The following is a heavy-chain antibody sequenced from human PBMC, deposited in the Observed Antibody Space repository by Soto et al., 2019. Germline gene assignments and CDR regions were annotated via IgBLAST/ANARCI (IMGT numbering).Heavy chain of an antibody. J-gene: IGHJ4*02. CDR1: GGSISSSSYY. CDR3: ARDREATKDY. CDR2: IYYSGST. V-gene: IGHV4-39*07. Sequence: PSETLSLTCTVSGGSISSSSYYWGWIRQPPGKGLEWIGSIYYSGSTYYNPSLKSRVTISVDTSKNQFSLKLSSVTAADTAVYYCARDREATKDYWGQGTLVTVSS.